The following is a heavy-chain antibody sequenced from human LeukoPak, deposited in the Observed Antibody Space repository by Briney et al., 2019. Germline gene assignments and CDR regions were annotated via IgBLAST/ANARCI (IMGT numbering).Heavy chain of an antibody. V-gene: IGHV3-48*01. J-gene: IGHJ4*02. Sequence: PGGSLRLSCAASGFTLSDYGMNWVRQAPGKGLEWISYISSSGNTIYYADSVKGRFTISRDKAKNSLDLQMSSLRVDDTAVYYCARDVEGPEETLLTLDWGQGTLVTVSS. D-gene: IGHD1-14*01. CDR2: ISSSGNTI. CDR3: ARDVEGPEETLLTLD. CDR1: GFTLSDYG.